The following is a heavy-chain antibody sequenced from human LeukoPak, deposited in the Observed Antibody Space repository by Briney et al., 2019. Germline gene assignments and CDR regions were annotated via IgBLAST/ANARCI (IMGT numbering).Heavy chain of an antibody. D-gene: IGHD2-15*01. CDR1: GFTFSSYS. CDR3: ARGGPRKDFDY. Sequence: PGGSLRLSCAASGFTFSSYSMNWVRQAPGKGLEWVSSISSSSSYIYYADSVKGRFTISRDNSKNTLYLQMNSLRAEDTAVYYCARGGPRKDFDYWGQGTLVTVSS. V-gene: IGHV3-21*04. J-gene: IGHJ4*02. CDR2: ISSSSSYI.